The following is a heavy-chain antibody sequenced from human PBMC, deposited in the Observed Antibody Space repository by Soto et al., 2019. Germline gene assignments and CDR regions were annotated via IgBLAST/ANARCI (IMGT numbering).Heavy chain of an antibody. D-gene: IGHD3-10*01. Sequence: ASVKVSCKAPGYTFTSYYMHWVRQAPGQGLEWMGIINPSGGSTSYAQKFQGRVTMTRDTSTSTVYMELSSLRSEDTAVYYCASLITMVRGVINGGPDGMDVWGQGTTVTVSS. CDR1: GYTFTSYY. J-gene: IGHJ6*02. CDR3: ASLITMVRGVINGGPDGMDV. CDR2: INPSGGST. V-gene: IGHV1-46*01.